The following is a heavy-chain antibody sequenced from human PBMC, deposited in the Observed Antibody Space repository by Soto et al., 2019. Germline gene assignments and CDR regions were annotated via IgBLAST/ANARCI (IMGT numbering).Heavy chain of an antibody. D-gene: IGHD4-4*01. CDR3: ARVFRLTTFDY. CDR1: GGSISSYY. J-gene: IGHJ4*02. Sequence: SDTLSLTCTVSGGSISSYYWSWIRQPPGKGLEWIGYIYYSGSTNYNPSLKSRVTISVDTSKNQFSLKLSSVTAADTAVYYCARVFRLTTFDYWGQGTLVTVSS. CDR2: IYYSGST. V-gene: IGHV4-59*01.